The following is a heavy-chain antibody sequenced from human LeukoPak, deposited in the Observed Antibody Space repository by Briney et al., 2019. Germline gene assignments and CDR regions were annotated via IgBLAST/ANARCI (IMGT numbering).Heavy chain of an antibody. J-gene: IGHJ4*02. CDR3: ATRPRYSYDSSVYYYFDY. Sequence: ASVTVSCKASGYTFTSYDINWVRQATGQGLEWMGWMNPNSGNTGYAQKFQGRVTMTRNTSISPAYMELSNLRSEDTAVYHCATRPRYSYDSSVYYYFDYWGQGTLVTASS. CDR1: GYTFTSYD. D-gene: IGHD3-22*01. CDR2: MNPNSGNT. V-gene: IGHV1-8*01.